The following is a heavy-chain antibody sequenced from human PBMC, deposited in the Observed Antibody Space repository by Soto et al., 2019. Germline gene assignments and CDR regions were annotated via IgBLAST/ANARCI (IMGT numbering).Heavy chain of an antibody. Sequence: GGSLRLSCAASGFTFSNYAMNWVRQAPGKGLEWVSAISGSGDSTYYADSVRGRFTISRDNSKNTLYLQMNSPRAEDTAVYYCARRSSSWYFDYWGQGTLVTVSS. CDR1: GFTFSNYA. CDR2: ISGSGDST. CDR3: ARRSSSWYFDY. J-gene: IGHJ4*02. V-gene: IGHV3-23*01. D-gene: IGHD6-13*01.